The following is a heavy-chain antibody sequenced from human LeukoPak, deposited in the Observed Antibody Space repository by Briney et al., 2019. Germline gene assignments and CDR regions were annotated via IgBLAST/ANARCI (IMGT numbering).Heavy chain of an antibody. Sequence: GASVKVSCKASGYTFTDYHIHWVRQAPGQGLEWMGWINPHNGATQYVQKFKGRVTMTTDTSMDTAYMELSRLRFDDTAVYYCARDVVVLISGNSIDPWGQGTLVTVSS. J-gene: IGHJ5*02. D-gene: IGHD3-3*01. V-gene: IGHV1-2*02. CDR1: GYTFTDYH. CDR3: ARDVVVLISGNSIDP. CDR2: INPHNGAT.